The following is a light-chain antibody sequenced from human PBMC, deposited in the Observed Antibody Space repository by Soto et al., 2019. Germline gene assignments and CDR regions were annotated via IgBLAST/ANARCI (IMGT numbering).Light chain of an antibody. CDR3: TSHAGSINLV. Sequence: QSVLTQPPSASGSPGQSVTISCTGTSSDIGAYNYVSWYQQHPGKAPKLMIYEVSKRPSGVPDRFSGSKSGNTASLTVSGLQADDEADYYCTSHAGSINLVFGGGTKLTVL. J-gene: IGLJ2*01. V-gene: IGLV2-8*01. CDR1: SSDIGAYNY. CDR2: EVS.